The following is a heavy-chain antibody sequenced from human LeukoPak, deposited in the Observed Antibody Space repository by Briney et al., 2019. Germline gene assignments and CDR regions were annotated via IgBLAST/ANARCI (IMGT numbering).Heavy chain of an antibody. CDR2: INPNSSGT. D-gene: IGHD6-19*01. CDR1: GYTFTGYY. J-gene: IGHJ4*02. Sequence: GASVKVSCKASGYTFTGYYMHWVRQAPGQGLEWMGWINPNSSGTNYAQKFQGRVTMTRDTSISTAYMELSRVRSDDTAMYYCARAIAVAGSNEWRDFDYWGQGTLVTVSS. V-gene: IGHV1-2*02. CDR3: ARAIAVAGSNEWRDFDY.